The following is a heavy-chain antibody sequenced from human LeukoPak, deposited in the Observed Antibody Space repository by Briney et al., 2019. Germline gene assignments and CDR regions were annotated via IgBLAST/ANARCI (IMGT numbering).Heavy chain of an antibody. J-gene: IGHJ4*02. V-gene: IGHV4-30-2*05. Sequence: SETLSLTCAVSGGSISSGGYSWSWIRQPPGKGLEWIGYIYHSGSTYYNPSLKSRVTISVDTSKNQFSLKLSSVTAADTAVYYCAREIQYGSGSYYKTYYFDYWGQGTLVTVSS. CDR1: GGSISSGGYS. D-gene: IGHD3-10*01. CDR2: IYHSGST. CDR3: AREIQYGSGSYYKTYYFDY.